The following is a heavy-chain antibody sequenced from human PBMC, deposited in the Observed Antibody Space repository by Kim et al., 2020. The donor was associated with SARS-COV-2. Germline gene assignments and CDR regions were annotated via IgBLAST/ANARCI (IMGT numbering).Heavy chain of an antibody. V-gene: IGHV4-34*01. CDR3: ARGVRLSGVGATADY. CDR2: INHSGST. CDR1: GGSFSGYY. Sequence: SETLSLTCAVYGGSFSGYYWSWIRQPPGKGLEWIGEINHSGSTNYNPSLKSRVTISVDTSKNQFSLKLSSVTAADTAVYYCARGVRLSGVGATADYWGQG. D-gene: IGHD1-26*01. J-gene: IGHJ4*02.